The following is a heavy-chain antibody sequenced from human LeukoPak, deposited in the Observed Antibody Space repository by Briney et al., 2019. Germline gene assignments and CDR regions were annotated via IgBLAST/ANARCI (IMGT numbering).Heavy chain of an antibody. CDR3: ARRLGRKFGERFYYYHYMDV. CDR1: GYSISSGYY. J-gene: IGHJ6*03. D-gene: IGHD3-10*01. CDR2: INHSRST. V-gene: IGHV4-38-2*02. Sequence: SETLSLTCTVSGYSISSGYYWGWIRQPPGEGLESIGEINHSRSTNYHPSLKSRVTISVDTSKNQFSLKLSSVTAADTAVYYCARRLGRKFGERFYYYHYMDVWGKGTTVTISS.